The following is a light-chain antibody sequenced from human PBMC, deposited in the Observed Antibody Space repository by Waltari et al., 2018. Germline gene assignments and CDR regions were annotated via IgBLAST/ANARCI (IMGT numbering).Light chain of an antibody. CDR3: QQYNNWPPA. CDR1: QSVSSN. Sequence: EIVMTQSPATLSVSQGERATLTCRASQSVSSNLPWYQQKPGQAPRLLIYVASTRATGIPARFSGSGSGTEFTLTISSMQSEDFAVYYCQQYNNWPPAFGQGTKVEIK. CDR2: VAS. V-gene: IGKV3-15*01. J-gene: IGKJ1*01.